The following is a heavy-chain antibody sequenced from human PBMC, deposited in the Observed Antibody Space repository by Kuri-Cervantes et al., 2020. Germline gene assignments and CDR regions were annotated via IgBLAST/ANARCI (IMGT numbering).Heavy chain of an antibody. D-gene: IGHD6-13*01. CDR1: GGSISSSASY. Sequence: SETLSLTCTVSGGSISSSASYWGWIRQPPGKGLEWIGTLYYSGSTYYNPSLKSRIIISADTSKNQFSLSLSSVTAADTAVYYCARVQQQLVPNYYYYMDVWGKGTTVTVSS. J-gene: IGHJ6*03. CDR2: LYYSGST. V-gene: IGHV4-39*02. CDR3: ARVQQQLVPNYYYYMDV.